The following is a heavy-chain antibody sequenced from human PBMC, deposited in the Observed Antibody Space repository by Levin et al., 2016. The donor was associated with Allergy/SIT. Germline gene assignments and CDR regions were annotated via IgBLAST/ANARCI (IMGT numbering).Heavy chain of an antibody. CDR2: IYTSGST. CDR3: ATDIPGSGSYGPSAFDP. J-gene: IGHJ5*02. CDR1: GGSISSYY. D-gene: IGHD1-26*01. Sequence: SETLSLTCTVSGGSISSYYWSWIRQPAGKGLEWIGRIYTSGSTNYNPSLKSRVTMSVDTSKNQFSLKLSSVTAADTAVYYCATDIPGSGSYGPSAFDPWGQGTLVTVSS. V-gene: IGHV4-4*07.